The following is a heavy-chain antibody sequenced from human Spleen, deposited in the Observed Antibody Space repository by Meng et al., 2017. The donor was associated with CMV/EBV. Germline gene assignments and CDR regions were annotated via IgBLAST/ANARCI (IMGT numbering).Heavy chain of an antibody. CDR2: IYSGGST. J-gene: IGHJ5*02. V-gene: IGHV3-53*01. CDR1: GFTVSSNY. CDR3: ARGESYCSSTSCYFWFDP. Sequence: GESLKISCAASGFTVSSNYMSWVRQAPGKGLEWVSVIYSGGSTYYADSVKGRFTISRDNSKNTLHLQMNSLRAEDTAVYYCARGESYCSSTSCYFWFDPWGQGTLVTVSS. D-gene: IGHD2-2*01.